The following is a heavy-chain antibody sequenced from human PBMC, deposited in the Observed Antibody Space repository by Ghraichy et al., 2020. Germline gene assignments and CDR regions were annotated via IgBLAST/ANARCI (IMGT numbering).Heavy chain of an antibody. CDR2: TDHSGTT. CDR3: ARSSSSWFYFGP. CDR1: GGSITSSGYY. D-gene: IGHD6-13*01. J-gene: IGHJ5*02. V-gene: IGHV4-39*01. Sequence: SETLSLTCSVSGGSITSSGYYWYWIRQSPGKGLEWIGNTDHSGTTYFNPSLRGRATISVDTSKNQFSLNLTSLTAADTATYFCARSSSSWFYFGPWGQGTPVTVSS.